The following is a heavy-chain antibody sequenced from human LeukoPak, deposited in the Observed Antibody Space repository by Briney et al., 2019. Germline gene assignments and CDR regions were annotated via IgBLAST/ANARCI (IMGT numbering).Heavy chain of an antibody. CDR2: ISFDGSNE. D-gene: IGHD3-16*02. J-gene: IGHJ6*02. V-gene: IGHV3-30*03. CDR3: AREEHDYVWGSYRYYYYYGIDV. Sequence: GGSLRLSCAASGFTFSSYGMHWVRQSPGRGLEWLSFISFDGSNEFYADSLKGRFTISRDNSKDTLYLQMNSLRAEDTALYYCAREEHDYVWGSYRYYYYYGIDVWGQGTTVTVSS. CDR1: GFTFSSYG.